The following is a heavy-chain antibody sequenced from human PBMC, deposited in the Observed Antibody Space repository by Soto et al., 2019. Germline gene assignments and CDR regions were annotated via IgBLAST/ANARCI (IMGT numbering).Heavy chain of an antibody. J-gene: IGHJ6*02. CDR2: ISYDGSNN. Sequence: QVQLVESGGGVVQPGRSLRLSCAASGFTFSSYAMHWVRQAPGKGLEWVAVISYDGSNNYYADSLKGRFTISRDNSKNTLYLQINSLRAEDTAVYYCARSLDGGFDVRVPGGYYGMDVWGQGTTVTVSS. CDR1: GFTFSSYA. D-gene: IGHD3-16*01. V-gene: IGHV3-30-3*01. CDR3: ARSLDGGFDVRVPGGYYGMDV.